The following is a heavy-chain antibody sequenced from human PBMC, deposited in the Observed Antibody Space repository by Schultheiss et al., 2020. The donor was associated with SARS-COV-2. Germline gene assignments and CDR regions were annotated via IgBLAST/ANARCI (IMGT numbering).Heavy chain of an antibody. CDR2: IWSDGSNK. V-gene: IGHV3-33*08. CDR3: ARASGPFDY. Sequence: GGSLRLSCAASGFTFSSYGMHWVRQAPGKGLEWVAVIWSDGSNKYYADSVKGRFTISRDNSKNTLYLQMNSLRVEDMGVYFCARASGPFDYWGQGTLVTVSS. CDR1: GFTFSSYG. J-gene: IGHJ4*02. D-gene: IGHD2-15*01.